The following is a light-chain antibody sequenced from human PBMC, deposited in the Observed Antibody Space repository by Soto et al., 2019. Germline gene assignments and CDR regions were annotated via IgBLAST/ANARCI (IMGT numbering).Light chain of an antibody. CDR2: GAS. CDR1: QSIGYS. V-gene: IGKV3-15*01. CDR3: QQYKNWYT. J-gene: IGKJ2*01. Sequence: IVMTQSPATLSVSPGEIVTLSCRASQSIGYSLAWYQQKPGQAPRLLIQGASNRATGIPVRFSGSGSGTEFTLTISSLQSEDFAVYYCQQYKNWYTFGQGTKLEIK.